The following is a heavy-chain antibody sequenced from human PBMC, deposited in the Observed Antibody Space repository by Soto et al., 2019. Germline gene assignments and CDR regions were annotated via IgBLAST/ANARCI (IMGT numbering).Heavy chain of an antibody. V-gene: IGHV3-23*01. Sequence: GGSLRLSCAASGFTFSSYAMSWVRQAPGKGLEWVSAISGSGGSTYYADSVKGRFTISRDNSKNTLYLQMNSLRAEDTAVYYCAKVREEWQVDIVAFSLYYFDYWGQGTLVTVSS. CDR1: GFTFSSYA. CDR2: ISGSGGST. J-gene: IGHJ4*02. D-gene: IGHD5-12*01. CDR3: AKVREEWQVDIVAFSLYYFDY.